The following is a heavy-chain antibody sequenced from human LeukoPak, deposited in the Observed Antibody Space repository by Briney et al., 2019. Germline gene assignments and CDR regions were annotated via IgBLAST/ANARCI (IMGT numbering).Heavy chain of an antibody. V-gene: IGHV1-18*04. CDR2: ISAYNGNT. CDR1: GYTFTGYY. D-gene: IGHD3-22*01. CDR3: ARANYDSSGYYFDY. Sequence: ASVKVSCKASGYTFTGYYMHWVRQAPGQGLEWMGWISAYNGNTNYAQKLQGRVTMTTDTSTSTAYMELRSLRSDDTAVYYCARANYDSSGYYFDYWGQGTLVTVSS. J-gene: IGHJ4*02.